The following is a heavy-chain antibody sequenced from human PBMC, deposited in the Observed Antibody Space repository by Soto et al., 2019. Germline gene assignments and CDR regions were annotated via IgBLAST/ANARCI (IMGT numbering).Heavy chain of an antibody. D-gene: IGHD3-10*01. Sequence: QVQLVQSGAEVKRPGSSVKVSCKASGDTFNFYSINWVRQAPGLGLEWMGRVNPIVSMSNYAQKFQGRVTRTADKSTSTAYMELSSLRSEDTAIYYCASSYGSGYRAFDYWGRGALVTVSS. CDR1: GDTFNFYS. CDR2: VNPIVSMS. J-gene: IGHJ4*02. V-gene: IGHV1-69*02. CDR3: ASSYGSGYRAFDY.